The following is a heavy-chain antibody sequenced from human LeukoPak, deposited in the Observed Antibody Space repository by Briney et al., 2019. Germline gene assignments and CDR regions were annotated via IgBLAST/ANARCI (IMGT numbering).Heavy chain of an antibody. CDR3: ARNRPAAGFNWYDP. J-gene: IGHJ5*02. CDR2: MNPNSGNT. CDR1: GYSFTGYY. V-gene: IGHV1-8*02. Sequence: ASVKVSCKASGYSFTGYYMHWVRQAPGQGLEWMGWMNPNSGNTGYAQKFQGRVTMTRNTSISTAYMELSSLRSEDTAVYYCARNRPAAGFNWYDPWGQGTLVTVSS. D-gene: IGHD6-13*01.